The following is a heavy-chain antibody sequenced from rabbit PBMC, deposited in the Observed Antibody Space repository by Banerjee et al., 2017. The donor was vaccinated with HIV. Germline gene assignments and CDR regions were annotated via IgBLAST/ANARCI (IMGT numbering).Heavy chain of an antibody. J-gene: IGHJ4*01. V-gene: IGHV1S40*01. Sequence: QSLEESGGDLVKPGASLTLTCKGSGFDYNNYYMTWVRQAPGKGLEWIACIYASNGDTYYASWAKGRFTISKTSSTTVTLQMTSLTAADTATYFCARGNSGGGGYADTVFNLWGQGTLVTVS. CDR2: IYASNGDT. CDR3: ARGNSGGGGYADTVFNL. D-gene: IGHD6-1*01. CDR1: GFDYNNYY.